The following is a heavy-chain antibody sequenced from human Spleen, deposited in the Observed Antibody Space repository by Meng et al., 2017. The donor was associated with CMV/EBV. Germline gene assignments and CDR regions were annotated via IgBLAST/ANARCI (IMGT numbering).Heavy chain of an antibody. CDR2: ISSSSNTI. CDR1: GFSFSNYA. CDR3: ARTYDFWSAYRD. D-gene: IGHD3-3*01. J-gene: IGHJ4*02. Sequence: GGSLRLSCAASGFSFSNYAMSWVRQAPGKGLEWISYISSSSNTIYYADSVKGRFTISRDNSKNTLYLQMSSLRAEDTAVYYCARTYDFWSAYRDWGQGTLVTVSS. V-gene: IGHV3-48*01.